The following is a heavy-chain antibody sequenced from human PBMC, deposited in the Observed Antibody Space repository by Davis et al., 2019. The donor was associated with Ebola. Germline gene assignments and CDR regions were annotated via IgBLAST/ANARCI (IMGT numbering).Heavy chain of an antibody. CDR3: ATVRAHSRHDN. CDR1: GYTLSEFS. CDR2: FDPEHGGH. D-gene: IGHD3-22*01. J-gene: IGHJ4*02. Sequence: AASVKVSCKVFGYTLSEFSMHWVRQAPGGGLEWMGGFDPEHGGHRYAQKLQGRVTMTEDTSTDTAYMELSSLRSGDTAIYYCATVRAHSRHDNWGQGTLVTVAS. V-gene: IGHV1-24*01.